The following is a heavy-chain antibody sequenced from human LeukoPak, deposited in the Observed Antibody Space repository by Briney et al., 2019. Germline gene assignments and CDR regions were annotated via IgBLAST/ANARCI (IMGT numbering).Heavy chain of an antibody. CDR1: GYTFTSYA. Sequence: GASVKVSCKASGYTFTSYAMHWARQAPGQRLEWMGWINAGNGNTKYSQKFQGRVTITRDTSASTAYMELSSLRSEDTAVYYCAREVWRELLLGSGAFDIWGQGTMVTVSS. J-gene: IGHJ3*02. CDR2: INAGNGNT. V-gene: IGHV1-3*01. D-gene: IGHD1-26*01. CDR3: AREVWRELLLGSGAFDI.